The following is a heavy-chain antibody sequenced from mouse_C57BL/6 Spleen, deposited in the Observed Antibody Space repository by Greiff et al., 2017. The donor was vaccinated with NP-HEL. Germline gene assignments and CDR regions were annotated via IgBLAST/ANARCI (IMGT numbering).Heavy chain of an antibody. V-gene: IGHV1-4*01. D-gene: IGHD3-2*02. CDR2: INPSSGYT. Sequence: QVQLQQSGAELARPGASVKMSCKASGYTFTSYTMRWVKQRPGQGLEWIGYINPSSGYTKYNQKFKDKATLTADKSSSTAYMQLSSLTSEDSAVYYCADRSGYAMDYWGQGTSVTVSS. J-gene: IGHJ4*01. CDR3: ADRSGYAMDY. CDR1: GYTFTSYT.